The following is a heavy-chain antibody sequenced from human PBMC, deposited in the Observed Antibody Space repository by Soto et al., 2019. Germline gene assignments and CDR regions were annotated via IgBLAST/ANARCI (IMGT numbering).Heavy chain of an antibody. CDR1: GFTFSSYG. CDR2: ISYDGSNK. CDR3: AEDTYYHDSSGYYVFDY. V-gene: IGHV3-30*18. J-gene: IGHJ4*02. D-gene: IGHD3-22*01. Sequence: GGSLRLSCAASGFTFSSYGMHWVRQAPGKGLEWVAVISYDGSNKYYADSVKGRFTISRDNSKNTLYLQMNSLRAEDTAVYYCAEDTYYHDSSGYYVFDYWGQGTLVTVSS.